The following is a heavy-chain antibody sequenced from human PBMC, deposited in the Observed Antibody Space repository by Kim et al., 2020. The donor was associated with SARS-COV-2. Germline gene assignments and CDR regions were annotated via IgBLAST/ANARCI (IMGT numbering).Heavy chain of an antibody. J-gene: IGHJ4*01. V-gene: IGHV3-33*01. CDR2: IWYDGNHK. D-gene: IGHD2-2*01. CDR1: GFTFSTYG. CDR3: ARDVNSRWETSWYFDY. Sequence: GGSLRLSCAASGFTFSTYGMHWVRQAPGKGLEWVAVIWYDGNHKYYADSVKGRFTISRDNSKNTLYLQMNSLRAEDTAVYYCARDVNSRWETSWYFDYWG.